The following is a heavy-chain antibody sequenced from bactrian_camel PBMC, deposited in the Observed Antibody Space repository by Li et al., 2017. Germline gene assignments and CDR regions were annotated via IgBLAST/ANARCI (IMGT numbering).Heavy chain of an antibody. Sequence: VQLVESGGGYVQPGGSLRLSCAASGFTFSSTGMSWVRQAPGKGLEWVSGIFDDGRHTYYAEFVKGRFTISRDNAKNTLYLQMNSLKSEDTALYYCAKDLFPATQVLGVMTPEPEASGYWGQGTQVTV. V-gene: IGHV3S7*01. CDR1: GFTFSSTG. CDR2: IFDDGRHT. CDR3: AKDLFPATQVLGVMTPEPEASGY. D-gene: IGHD3*01. J-gene: IGHJ6*01.